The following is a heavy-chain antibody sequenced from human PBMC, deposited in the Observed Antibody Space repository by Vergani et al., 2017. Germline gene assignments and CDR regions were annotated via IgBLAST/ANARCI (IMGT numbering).Heavy chain of an antibody. CDR1: GYTFTSYY. J-gene: IGHJ6*02. CDR3: ARHNPPGSSSWYGPGGMDV. Sequence: QVQLVQSGAEVKKPGASVKVSCKASGYTFTSYYMHWVRQAPGQGLEWMGIINPNSGGTNYAQKFQGRVTMTRDTSISTAYMELSRLRSDDTAVYYCARHNPPGSSSWYGPGGMDVWGQGTTVTVSS. D-gene: IGHD6-13*01. CDR2: INPNSGGT. V-gene: IGHV1-2*02.